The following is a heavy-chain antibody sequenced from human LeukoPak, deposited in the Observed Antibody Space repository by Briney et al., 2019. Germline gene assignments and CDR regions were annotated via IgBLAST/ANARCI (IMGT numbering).Heavy chain of an antibody. CDR1: GFTFSGFA. CDR3: ARNYYDSSGYQGGYYFDY. Sequence: PGGSLRLPCAASGFTFSGFAMSWIRQAPGKGLEWVSSISRSGESTFYADSVKGRFTISRDNSKNTLYLQMNSLRAEDTAVYYCARNYYDSSGYQGGYYFDYWGQGTLVTVSS. D-gene: IGHD3-22*01. CDR2: ISRSGEST. J-gene: IGHJ4*02. V-gene: IGHV3-23*01.